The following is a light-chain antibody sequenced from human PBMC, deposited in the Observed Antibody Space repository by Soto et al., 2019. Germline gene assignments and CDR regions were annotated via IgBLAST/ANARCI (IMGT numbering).Light chain of an antibody. V-gene: IGKV3-20*01. CDR3: QQYDTSPRT. CDR1: QSVSSNY. Sequence: EIVLTQSPGTLSLSPGERATLSCRSSQSVSSNYLAWYQQKRGQAPRLLIYGESSRATGIQTRFSGSGSGTDFTLTISRLETEDFAVYYCQQYDTSPRTFGQGTKVEI. J-gene: IGKJ1*01. CDR2: GES.